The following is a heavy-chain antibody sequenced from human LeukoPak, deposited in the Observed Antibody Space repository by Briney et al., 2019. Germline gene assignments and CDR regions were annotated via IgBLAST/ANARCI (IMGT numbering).Heavy chain of an antibody. J-gene: IGHJ4*02. Sequence: EASVKVSCKASGYTFTNYGVSWVRQAPGQGLEWMGWISAYNGYTNYAQKLQGRLIMTTDTSTSTAYMELRSLRSDDTAVYYCARVDSWKVFDYWGQGTLVTASS. D-gene: IGHD1-1*01. CDR2: ISAYNGYT. V-gene: IGHV1-18*01. CDR1: GYTFTNYG. CDR3: ARVDSWKVFDY.